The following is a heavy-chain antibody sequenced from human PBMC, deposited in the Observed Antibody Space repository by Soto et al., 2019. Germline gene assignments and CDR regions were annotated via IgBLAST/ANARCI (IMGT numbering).Heavy chain of an antibody. J-gene: IGHJ3*01. Sequence: QVQLVESGGGVVQPGRSLRLSCAASGFTFSSYAMHWVRQAPGKGLEWVAGIAYDGSNKYYADSVKGRFTISRDNSKNTLYLQMISLRAEDAAVYDCAREGVATVVTGGAFDFWGQGTMVTVSS. V-gene: IGHV3-30-3*01. CDR2: IAYDGSNK. D-gene: IGHD5-12*01. CDR3: AREGVATVVTGGAFDF. CDR1: GFTFSSYA.